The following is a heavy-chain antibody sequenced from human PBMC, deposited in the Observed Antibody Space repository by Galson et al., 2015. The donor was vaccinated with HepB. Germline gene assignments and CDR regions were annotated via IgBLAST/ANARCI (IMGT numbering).Heavy chain of an antibody. Sequence: SLRLSCAASGFTFSSYAMSWVRQAPGKGLEWVSAISGNGGSTYYADSVKGRFTISRDNSKNTLYLQMNSLRAEDTAVYYCATFGGDSSGYYSHDAFDIWGQGTMVTVSS. CDR2: ISGNGGST. V-gene: IGHV3-23*01. J-gene: IGHJ3*02. CDR3: ATFGGDSSGYYSHDAFDI. D-gene: IGHD3-22*01. CDR1: GFTFSSYA.